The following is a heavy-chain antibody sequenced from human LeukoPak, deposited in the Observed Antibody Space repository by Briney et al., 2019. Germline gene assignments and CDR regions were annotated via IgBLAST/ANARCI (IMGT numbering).Heavy chain of an antibody. J-gene: IGHJ4*02. Sequence: SVKVSCKVSGYTLTELSMHWVRQAPGQGLEWMGGIIPIFGTANYAQKFQGRVTITADESTSTAYMELSSLRSEDTAVYYCARAGLLAAGYFDYWGQGTLVTVSS. CDR2: IIPIFGTA. CDR3: ARAGLLAAGYFDY. CDR1: GYTLTELS. V-gene: IGHV1-69*13. D-gene: IGHD2-8*02.